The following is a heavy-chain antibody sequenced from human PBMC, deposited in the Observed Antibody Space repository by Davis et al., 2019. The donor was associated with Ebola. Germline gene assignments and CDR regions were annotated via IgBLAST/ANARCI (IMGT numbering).Heavy chain of an antibody. CDR2: INSDGSST. Sequence: PGGSLRLSCAASGFTFSSYWMHWVRQAPGKGLVWVLRINSDGSSTSYADSVKGRFTISRDNSKNTLYLQMNSLRAEDTAVYYCAKSVSWYSGYDEEYYFDYWGQGTLVTVSS. D-gene: IGHD5-12*01. J-gene: IGHJ4*02. CDR3: AKSVSWYSGYDEEYYFDY. V-gene: IGHV3-74*01. CDR1: GFTFSSYW.